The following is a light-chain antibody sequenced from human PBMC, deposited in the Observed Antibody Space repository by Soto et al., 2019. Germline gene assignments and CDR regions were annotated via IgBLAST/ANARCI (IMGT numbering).Light chain of an antibody. V-gene: IGLV2-14*01. CDR3: SSYTSKNDRV. CDR1: SSDIGTYNY. Sequence: QSVLTQPASVSGSPGQSITISCTGTSSDIGTYNYVSWYQQHPGKAPKLVIYEVSYRPSGVSIRFSASKSVNTASLTISGLQAEDEADYYCSSYTSKNDRVFGTGTKLTVL. J-gene: IGLJ1*01. CDR2: EVS.